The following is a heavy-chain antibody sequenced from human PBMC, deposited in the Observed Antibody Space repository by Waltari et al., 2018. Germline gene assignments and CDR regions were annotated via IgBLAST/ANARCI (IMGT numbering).Heavy chain of an antibody. J-gene: IGHJ5*02. CDR3: ARGLLCSGGSCQNWFDP. D-gene: IGHD2-15*01. Sequence: QVQLQQWGAGLLKPSETLSLTCAVYGGSFSGYYWSWIRQPPGKGLEWIGEINHSGSTNYNPSLKSRVTISVDTSKNQFSLKLSSVTAADTAVYYCARGLLCSGGSCQNWFDPWGQGTLVTVSS. CDR1: GGSFSGYY. V-gene: IGHV4-34*01. CDR2: INHSGST.